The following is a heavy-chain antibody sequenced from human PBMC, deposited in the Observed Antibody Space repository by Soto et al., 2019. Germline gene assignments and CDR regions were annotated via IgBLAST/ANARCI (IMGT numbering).Heavy chain of an antibody. D-gene: IGHD1-20*01. J-gene: IGHJ4*02. CDR3: AKGYNTGPQPPSAFDS. V-gene: IGHV6-1*01. Sequence: PSQTLSLTCAISGGSVSSNTASWNWIRQSPSRGLEWLGRTYFRSKWYNDYAVSVKSRIIINPDTSNNQFSLQLNSVTPEDTAVYFCAKGYNTGPQPPSAFDSWGQGIMVTVFS. CDR2: TYFRSKWYN. CDR1: GGSVSSNTAS.